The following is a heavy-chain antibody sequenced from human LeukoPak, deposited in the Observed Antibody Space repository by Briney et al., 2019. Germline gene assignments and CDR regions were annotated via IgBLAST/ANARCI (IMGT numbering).Heavy chain of an antibody. CDR2: ISAYNGNT. V-gene: IGHV1-18*01. D-gene: IGHD5-24*01. J-gene: IGHJ4*02. Sequence: GASVKVSCKASGYTFTSYGLTWVRQAPGQGLEWMGWISAYNGNTNYAQKLQGRVTITTDTATSTAYMELRSLRSDATAVYSCASDGYNSFDYWGQGTLVTVSS. CDR1: GYTFTSYG. CDR3: ASDGYNSFDY.